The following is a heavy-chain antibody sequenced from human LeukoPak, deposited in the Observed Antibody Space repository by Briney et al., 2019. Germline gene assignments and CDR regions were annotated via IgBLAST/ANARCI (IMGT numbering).Heavy chain of an antibody. V-gene: IGHV3-21*01. J-gene: IGHJ4*02. D-gene: IGHD6-6*01. Sequence: GGSLRLSCAASGFTFSSYSMNWVRQAPGKGLEWVSSISSGSSYIYYADSVKGRFTISRDNAKNSLYLQMNSLRAEDTAVYYCARDVSSSSYLPIDYWGQGTLVTVSS. CDR1: GFTFSSYS. CDR2: ISSGSSYI. CDR3: ARDVSSSSYLPIDY.